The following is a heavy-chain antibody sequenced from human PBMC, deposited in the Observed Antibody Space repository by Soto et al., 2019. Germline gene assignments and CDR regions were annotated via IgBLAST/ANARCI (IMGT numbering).Heavy chain of an antibody. D-gene: IGHD3-10*01. CDR2: ISSSGTSI. J-gene: IGHJ6*02. CDR3: ARVRFGEWGYALDV. Sequence: QVQLVESGGGLVKPGGSLRLSCAVSGVTFSDCYMNWIRQAPGKGLEWVSYISSSGTSINYAGSVKGRFTISRDNAKNSRYLQMNSLRAEDTAMYYCARVRFGEWGYALDVWGQGTTVTVSS. CDR1: GVTFSDCY. V-gene: IGHV3-11*01.